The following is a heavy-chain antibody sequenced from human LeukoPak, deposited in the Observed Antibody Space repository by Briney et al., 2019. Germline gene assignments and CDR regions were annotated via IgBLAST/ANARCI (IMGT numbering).Heavy chain of an antibody. D-gene: IGHD2-2*01. Sequence: GGSLRPSCAASGFTFSSYSMNWVRQAPGKGLEWVSYISSSSSTIYYADSVKGRFTISRDNAKNSLYLQMNSLRAEDTAVYYCAREGGYCSSTSCYGDYFDYWGQGTLVTVSS. CDR3: AREGGYCSSTSCYGDYFDY. J-gene: IGHJ4*02. CDR2: ISSSSSTI. CDR1: GFTFSSYS. V-gene: IGHV3-48*04.